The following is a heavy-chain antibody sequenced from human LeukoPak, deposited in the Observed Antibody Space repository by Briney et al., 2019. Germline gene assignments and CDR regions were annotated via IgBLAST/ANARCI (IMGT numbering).Heavy chain of an antibody. J-gene: IGHJ5*02. CDR2: IYYSGST. CDR3: ARELRYCSSTSCLNWFDP. Sequence: SETLSLTCTVSGGSISSYYWSWLRQPPGKGLEWIGYIYYSGSTNYNPSLKSRVTISVDTSKNQFSLKLSSVTAADTAVYYCARELRYCSSTSCLNWFDPWGQGTLVTVSS. CDR1: GGSISSYY. V-gene: IGHV4-59*01. D-gene: IGHD2-2*01.